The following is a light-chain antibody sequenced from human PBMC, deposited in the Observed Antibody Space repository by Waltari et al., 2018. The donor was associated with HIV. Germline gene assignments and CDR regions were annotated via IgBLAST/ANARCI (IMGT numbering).Light chain of an antibody. V-gene: IGLV2-14*03. CDR1: SSHLGLSHF. J-gene: IGLJ2*01. CDR3: STHTTNDTLE. Sequence: QSALTQPASVSGSPGQSVTISCTGTSSHLGLSHFVSWYQQYPGNVPKVIIYDVTSRPSGVPHRFSGSRSGNTASLTISGLQVDDEAVYYCSTHTTNDTLEFGGGTKLTVL. CDR2: DVT.